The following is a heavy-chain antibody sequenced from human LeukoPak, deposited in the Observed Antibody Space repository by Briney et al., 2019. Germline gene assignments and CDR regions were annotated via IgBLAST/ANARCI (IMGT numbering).Heavy chain of an antibody. CDR3: ATKVPGSSHFSS. D-gene: IGHD6-19*01. V-gene: IGHV3-48*03. Sequence: PGGSLRLSCAASGFTFNTFEMNWVRQAPGEGLEWVSNVSGSGDEIRYGDSVRGRFTISRDNAKSSLYLQMNSLRAEDTAVYYCATKVPGSSHFSSWGQGTLVTVSS. CDR2: VSGSGDEI. CDR1: GFTFNTFE. J-gene: IGHJ4*02.